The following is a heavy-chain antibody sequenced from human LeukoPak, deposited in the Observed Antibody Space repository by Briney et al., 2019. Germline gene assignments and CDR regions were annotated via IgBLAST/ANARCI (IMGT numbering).Heavy chain of an antibody. V-gene: IGHV5-51*01. CDR3: PRQGYDSSGYTTTYGGYFDY. J-gene: IGHJ4*02. CDR2: IYTGDSDT. D-gene: IGHD3-22*01. Sequence: PGESLTLSCTGSGYSFTSYWIGWVRQMPGKGLEWMGIIYTGDSDTSYTQSFQGHDTISAYKSIRTAYLQWSSLKASDTAMYYWPRQGYDSSGYTTTYGGYFDYWGQGTLVTVSS. CDR1: GYSFTSYW.